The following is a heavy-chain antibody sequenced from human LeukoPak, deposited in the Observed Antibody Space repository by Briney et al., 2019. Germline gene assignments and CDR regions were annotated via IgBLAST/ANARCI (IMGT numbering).Heavy chain of an antibody. J-gene: IGHJ4*02. CDR1: GFSSSSYW. CDR2: IKQDGSEK. V-gene: IGHV3-7*01. D-gene: IGHD4-17*01. Sequence: PGGSLRLSCAASGFSSSSYWMSWVRQAPGKGLEWVANIKQDGSEKYYVDSVKGRFTISRDNAKNSLYLQMNSLRADDTAVYYCARGRLDYGDPRYFDYWGQGTLVTVSS. CDR3: ARGRLDYGDPRYFDY.